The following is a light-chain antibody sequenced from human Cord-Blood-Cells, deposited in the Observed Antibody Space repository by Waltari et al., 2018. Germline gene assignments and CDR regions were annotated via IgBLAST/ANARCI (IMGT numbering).Light chain of an antibody. V-gene: IGLV1-47*01. CDR1: SSNIGSTY. J-gene: IGLJ2*01. CDR2: RNN. Sequence: QSVLTQPPSASGTPGQRVTISCSGSSSNIGSTYVNWYQQLPGTAPNLLIYRNNQRPSGVPDRFSGSKSGTSASLAISGLRSEDEADYYCAAWDDSLSGVVFGGGTKLTVL. CDR3: AAWDDSLSGVV.